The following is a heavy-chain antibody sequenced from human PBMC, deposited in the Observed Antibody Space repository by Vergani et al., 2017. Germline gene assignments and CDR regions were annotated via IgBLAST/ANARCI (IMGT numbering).Heavy chain of an antibody. CDR1: GFTFSSYE. CDR3: ARDSAYYDSSGPSGGDAFDI. J-gene: IGHJ3*02. Sequence: EVQLVESGGGLVQPGGSLRLSCAASGFTFSSYEMNWVRQAPGKGLEWVSYISSSGSTIYYADSVKGRFTISRDNAKNSLYLQMNSLRAEDTAVYYCARDSAYYDSSGPSGGDAFDIWGQGTMVTVSS. D-gene: IGHD3-22*01. V-gene: IGHV3-48*03. CDR2: ISSSGSTI.